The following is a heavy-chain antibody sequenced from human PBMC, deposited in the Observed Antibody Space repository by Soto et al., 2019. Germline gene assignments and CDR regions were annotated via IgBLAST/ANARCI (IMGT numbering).Heavy chain of an antibody. CDR3: ARGPRVTNPYGMDV. J-gene: IGHJ6*02. Sequence: QVQLQQWGAGLLKPSETLSLTCAVYGGSFSGYYWSWIRQPPGKGLEWIGEINHSGSTNYNPSLKSRVTISVDTSKNQFSLTLSSVTAADTAVYYCARGPRVTNPYGMDVWGQGTTVTVSS. CDR2: INHSGST. D-gene: IGHD4-17*01. V-gene: IGHV4-34*01. CDR1: GGSFSGYY.